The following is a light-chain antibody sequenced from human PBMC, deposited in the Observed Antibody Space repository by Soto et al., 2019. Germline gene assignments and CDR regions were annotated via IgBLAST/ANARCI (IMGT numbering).Light chain of an antibody. CDR1: QTISSY. J-gene: IGKJ5*01. V-gene: IGKV1-39*01. Sequence: DIQMTQSPSSLSASVGDRVTITCRASQTISSYLNWYQQRPGKAPNLLIYASSSLQSGVPPRFSVSGAGTDFTLTISSLQTEDFATYYCQQTYITTITFGQGTRLEIK. CDR2: ASS. CDR3: QQTYITTIT.